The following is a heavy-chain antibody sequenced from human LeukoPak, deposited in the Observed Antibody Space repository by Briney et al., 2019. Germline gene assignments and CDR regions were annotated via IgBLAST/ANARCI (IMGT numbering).Heavy chain of an antibody. CDR3: ATYDSNGYYYFDY. CDR2: FDPEDGET. Sequence: GASVKVSCKVSGYTLTELSMHWVRQAPGKGLEWMGGFDPEDGETIYAQKFQGRVTMTEDTSTNTAYMELSSLRSEDTAVYYCATYDSNGYYYFDYWGQGTLVTVSS. J-gene: IGHJ4*02. D-gene: IGHD3-22*01. V-gene: IGHV1-24*01. CDR1: GYTLTELS.